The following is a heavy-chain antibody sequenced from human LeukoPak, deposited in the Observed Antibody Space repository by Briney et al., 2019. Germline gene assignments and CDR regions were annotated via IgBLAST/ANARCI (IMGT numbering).Heavy chain of an antibody. CDR2: INHSGST. CDR3: ARGGPHSDYDSSGYLDY. D-gene: IGHD3-22*01. Sequence: NPSETLSLTCAVYGGSFSGYYWSWIRQPPGKGLEWIGEINHSGSTNYNPSLKSRVTISVDTSKNQFSLKLSSVTAADTAVYYCARGGPHSDYDSSGYLDYWGQGTLVTVSS. V-gene: IGHV4-34*01. J-gene: IGHJ4*02. CDR1: GGSFSGYY.